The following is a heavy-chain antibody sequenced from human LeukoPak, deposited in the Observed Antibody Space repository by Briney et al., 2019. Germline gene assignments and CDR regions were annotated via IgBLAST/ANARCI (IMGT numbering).Heavy chain of an antibody. Sequence: GGSLRLSCATSGFTFSSKWMLCVRQAPGKGLVWVSRINSDGSSTSYADSVKGRFTISRENAKNTLYLQMNSLRAEDTAVYYCAGVAAWDSSGYLFDYWGQGTLVTVSS. CDR1: GFTFSSKW. D-gene: IGHD3-22*01. V-gene: IGHV3-74*01. CDR3: AGVAAWDSSGYLFDY. J-gene: IGHJ4*02. CDR2: INSDGSST.